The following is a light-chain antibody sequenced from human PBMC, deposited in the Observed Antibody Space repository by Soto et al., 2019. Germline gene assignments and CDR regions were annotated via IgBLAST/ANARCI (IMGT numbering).Light chain of an antibody. CDR3: QQYYSTPWT. CDR2: WAS. J-gene: IGKJ1*01. V-gene: IGKV4-1*01. CDR1: QSVLYSSNDKNC. Sequence: DIVMTQSPDSLAVSLGERATINCKSSQSVLYSSNDKNCLAWYQQKAGQPPRLLIYWASTRESGVPDRFSGSGSGTDFTLTISSLQAEDVAVYYCQQYYSTPWTFGQGTKVEIE.